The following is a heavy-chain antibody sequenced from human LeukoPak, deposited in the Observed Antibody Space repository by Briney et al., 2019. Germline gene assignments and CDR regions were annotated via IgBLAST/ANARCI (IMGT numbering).Heavy chain of an antibody. V-gene: IGHV3-30*04. D-gene: IGHD3-22*01. CDR2: ISYDGSNK. J-gene: IGHJ4*02. CDR1: GFTFSSYA. CDR3: ARASYYYDSSGYY. Sequence: GRSLRLSCAASGFTFSSYAMHWVRQAPGKGLEWVAVISYDGSNKYHADSVKGRFTISRDNSKNTLYLQMNSLRAEDTAVYYCARASYYYDSSGYYWGQGTLVTVSS.